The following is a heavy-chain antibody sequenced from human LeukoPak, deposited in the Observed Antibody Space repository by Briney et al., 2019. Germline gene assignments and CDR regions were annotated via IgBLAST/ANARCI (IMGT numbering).Heavy chain of an antibody. V-gene: IGHV3-7*03. Sequence: GGSLRLSCAASGFTLSTYWLSWVRQAPGKGLEWVANINQDGSEKYYVDSVGGRFTISRDNAKKSLYLQMNSLRAEDTAVYYCARSRPLHDWGQGTLVTVSS. D-gene: IGHD4-11*01. CDR1: GFTLSTYW. J-gene: IGHJ4*02. CDR2: INQDGSEK. CDR3: ARSRPLHD.